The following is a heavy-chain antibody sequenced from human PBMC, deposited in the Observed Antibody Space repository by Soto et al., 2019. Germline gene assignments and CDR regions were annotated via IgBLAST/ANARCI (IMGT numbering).Heavy chain of an antibody. CDR3: ARHGLVPAAPTLYGMDV. D-gene: IGHD2-2*01. V-gene: IGHV5-10-1*01. CDR2: IDPSDSYT. J-gene: IGHJ6*02. Sequence: PGESLKISCKGSGYSFTSYWISWVRQMPGKGLEWMGRIDPSDSYTNYRPSFQGHVTISADKSISTAYLQWSSLKASDTAMYYCARHGLVPAAPTLYGMDVWGQGTTVTVSS. CDR1: GYSFTSYW.